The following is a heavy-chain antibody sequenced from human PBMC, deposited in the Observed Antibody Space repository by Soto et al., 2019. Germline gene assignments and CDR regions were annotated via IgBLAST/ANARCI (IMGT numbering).Heavy chain of an antibody. CDR2: IKQDGSEK. CDR1: GFTFSSYW. D-gene: IGHD6-6*01. V-gene: IGHV3-7*05. Sequence: GSLRLSCAASGFTFSSYWMSWVRQAPGKGLEWVANIKQDGSEKYYVDSVKGRFTISRDNAKNSLYLQMNSLRAEDTAVYYCAREPLVAARRTGWFDPWGQGTLVTVSS. J-gene: IGHJ5*02. CDR3: AREPLVAARRTGWFDP.